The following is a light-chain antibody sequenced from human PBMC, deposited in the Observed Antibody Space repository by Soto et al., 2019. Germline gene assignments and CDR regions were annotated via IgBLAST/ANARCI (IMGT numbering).Light chain of an antibody. Sequence: QSVLTQPPSVSGAPGQRVTISCTGSTPNIGAGYDVNWYQQLPGTVPKLLIHGNNIRPSGVPDRFSGSKSDTSASLAITGLQTEDEADYYCQSFDSSLTVWMFGGGTKLTVL. CDR2: GNN. V-gene: IGLV1-40*01. J-gene: IGLJ3*02. CDR1: TPNIGAGYD. CDR3: QSFDSSLTVWM.